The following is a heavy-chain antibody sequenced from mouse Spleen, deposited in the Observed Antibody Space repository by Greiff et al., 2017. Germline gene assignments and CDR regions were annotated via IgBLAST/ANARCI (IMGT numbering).Heavy chain of an antibody. CDR1: GFTFSDYY. Sequence: EVQLVESGGGLVKPGGSLKLSCAASGFTFSDYYMYWVRQTPEKRLEWVATISDGGSYTYYPDSVKGRFTISRDNAKNNLYLQMSSLKSEDTAMYYCARGRVDSSGPLDYWGQGTTLTVSS. CDR2: ISDGGSYT. CDR3: ARGRVDSSGPLDY. D-gene: IGHD3-2*01. V-gene: IGHV5-4*02. J-gene: IGHJ2*01.